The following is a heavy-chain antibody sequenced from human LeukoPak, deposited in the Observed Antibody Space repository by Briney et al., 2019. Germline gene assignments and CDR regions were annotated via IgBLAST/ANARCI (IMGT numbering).Heavy chain of an antibody. Sequence: PGRSLRLSCAASGFTFSSYAMHWVRQAPGKGLEWVAVISYDGSNKYYADSVKGRFTISRDNSKNTPYLQMNSLRAEDTAVYYCARGVDYYDSSGYYGYWGQGTLVTVSS. J-gene: IGHJ4*02. D-gene: IGHD3-22*01. CDR2: ISYDGSNK. V-gene: IGHV3-30*04. CDR1: GFTFSSYA. CDR3: ARGVDYYDSSGYYGY.